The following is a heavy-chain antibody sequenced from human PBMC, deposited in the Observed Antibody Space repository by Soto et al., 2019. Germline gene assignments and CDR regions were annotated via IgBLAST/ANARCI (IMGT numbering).Heavy chain of an antibody. CDR1: GYTFTNYY. CDR2: INPNSGDT. CDR3: ARMTYYDILPGYSPYLAYAMDV. Sequence: GASVKVSCKTSGYTFTNYYMHWVRQAPGQGLEWMGWINPNSGDTNYAQRFQGRVTMTRDTSITTAYMELRRLRSDDTAVYYCARMTYYDILPGYSPYLAYAMDVWGQGTTVTVSS. D-gene: IGHD3-9*01. V-gene: IGHV1-2*02. J-gene: IGHJ6*02.